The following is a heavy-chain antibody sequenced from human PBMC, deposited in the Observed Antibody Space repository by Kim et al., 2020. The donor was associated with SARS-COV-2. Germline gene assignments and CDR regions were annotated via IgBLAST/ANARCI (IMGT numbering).Heavy chain of an antibody. CDR1: GGSISSSSYY. CDR2: IYYSGST. J-gene: IGHJ6*02. D-gene: IGHD3-22*01. CDR3: ASLTYYYDSSGYGDV. V-gene: IGHV4-39*01. Sequence: SETLSLTCTVSGGSISSSSYYWGWIRQPPGKGLEWIGSIYYSGSTYYNPSLKSRVTISVDTSKNQFSLKLSSVTAADTAVYYCASLTYYYDSSGYGDVWGQGTTVTVSS.